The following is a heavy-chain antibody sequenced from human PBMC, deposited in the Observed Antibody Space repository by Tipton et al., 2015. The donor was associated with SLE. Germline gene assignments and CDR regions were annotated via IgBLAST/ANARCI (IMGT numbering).Heavy chain of an antibody. J-gene: IGHJ2*01. Sequence: TLSLTCAVYGRSFIGSYWTWIRQPPGKGLEWIGDIEHSGVTHYNPSLKSRVTISRDTSGNQFSLNLSSVTASDTAVYFCTRAEFSSNWYMYWHFDLWGRGTLVTVSS. CDR1: GRSFIGSY. D-gene: IGHD6-13*01. V-gene: IGHV4-34*01. CDR2: IEHSGVT. CDR3: TRAEFSSNWYMYWHFDL.